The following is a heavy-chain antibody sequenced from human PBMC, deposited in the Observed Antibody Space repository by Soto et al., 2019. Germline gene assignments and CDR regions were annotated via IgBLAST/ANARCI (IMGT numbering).Heavy chain of an antibody. CDR2: VSSSSSTI. CDR1: GFPFSSYS. Sequence: GGSLRLSCAASGFPFSSYSMNWVRQAPGKGLEWVSYVSSSSSTIYYADSVKGRFTISRDNAKNSLYLQMNSLRDEDTAVYYCARDRARIAVAGTIFDYWGQGTLVTVSS. CDR3: ARDRARIAVAGTIFDY. J-gene: IGHJ4*02. D-gene: IGHD6-19*01. V-gene: IGHV3-48*02.